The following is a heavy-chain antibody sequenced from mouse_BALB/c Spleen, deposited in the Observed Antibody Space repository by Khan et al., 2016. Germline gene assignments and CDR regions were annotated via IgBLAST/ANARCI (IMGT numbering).Heavy chain of an antibody. CDR2: IDPANGNT. J-gene: IGHJ3*01. Sequence: VQLQQPGAELVKPGASVKLSCTASGFNIKDTYMHWVKQRPEQGLEWIGRIDPANGNTKYDPKFQGKATITADTSSNTAYLQLSSLTSEDTAVYYCASRLAYWGQGTLVTVSA. V-gene: IGHV14-3*02. CDR1: GFNIKDTY. CDR3: ASRLAY.